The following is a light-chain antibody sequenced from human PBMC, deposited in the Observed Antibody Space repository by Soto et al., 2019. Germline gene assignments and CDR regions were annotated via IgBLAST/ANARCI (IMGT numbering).Light chain of an antibody. CDR3: CSYAGSSTVV. CDR1: SSDVGNYNL. CDR2: EGS. Sequence: QSALTQPASVSGSPGQSITISCTGTSSDVGNYNLVSWYQQHPGKAPKLMIYEGSKRPSGVSNRFSGSKSGNTASLTISGLQAEDEADYYCCSYAGSSTVVFGGGTQLTAL. V-gene: IGLV2-23*01. J-gene: IGLJ2*01.